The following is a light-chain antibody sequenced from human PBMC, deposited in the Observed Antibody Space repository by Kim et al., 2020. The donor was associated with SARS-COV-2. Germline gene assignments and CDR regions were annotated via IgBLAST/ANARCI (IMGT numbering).Light chain of an antibody. CDR2: SDT. V-gene: IGLV1-44*01. CDR1: SANIASKS. CDR3: ASWDDSLNGYYV. Sequence: TVTISCSGSSANIASKSVSWYQQLPGTAPKLLSQSDTRRPSGVPDRFSGSKSGTSASLAIRGLQSEDEADYYCASWDDSLNGYYVFGPGTKVTVL. J-gene: IGLJ1*01.